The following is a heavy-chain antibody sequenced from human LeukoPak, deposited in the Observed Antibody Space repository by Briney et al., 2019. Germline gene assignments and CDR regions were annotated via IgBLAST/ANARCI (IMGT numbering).Heavy chain of an antibody. J-gene: IGHJ3*02. CDR1: GFTFSDYY. CDR3: ARGLGEYSGSSQTRDAFDI. D-gene: IGHD1-26*01. V-gene: IGHV3-11*04. CDR2: ISSSGSTI. Sequence: PGGSLRPSCAASGFTFSDYYMSWIRQAPGKGLEWVSYISSSGSTIYYADSVKGRFTISRDNAKNSLYLQMNSLRAEDTAVYYCARGLGEYSGSSQTRDAFDIWGQGTVVTVSS.